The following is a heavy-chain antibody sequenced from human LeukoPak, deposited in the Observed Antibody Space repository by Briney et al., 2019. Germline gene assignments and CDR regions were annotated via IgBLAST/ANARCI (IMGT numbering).Heavy chain of an antibody. V-gene: IGHV3-48*01. Sequence: PGGSLRLSCAASGFTFNTYTMNWVCQAPGKGLEWVSYISGSSGIIDYADSVRGRFTISRDNAKNSLYLQMNSLRAEDTAVYYCATLAGYSSEHWGQGTLVTVSS. D-gene: IGHD6-19*01. CDR3: ATLAGYSSEH. CDR2: ISGSSGII. CDR1: GFTFNTYT. J-gene: IGHJ4*02.